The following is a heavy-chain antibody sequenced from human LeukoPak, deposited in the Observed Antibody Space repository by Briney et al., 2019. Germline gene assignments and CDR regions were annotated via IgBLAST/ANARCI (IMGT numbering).Heavy chain of an antibody. CDR3: ARGVLRTDYYDSSGSPVDFDY. Sequence: GASVKVSCKASGYTFTGYYMHWARQAPGQGLEWMGWINPNSGGTNYAQKFQGWVTMTRDTSISTAYMELSRLRSDDTAVYYCARGVLRTDYYDSSGSPVDFDYWGQGTLVTVSS. CDR2: INPNSGGT. D-gene: IGHD3-22*01. J-gene: IGHJ4*02. CDR1: GYTFTGYY. V-gene: IGHV1-2*04.